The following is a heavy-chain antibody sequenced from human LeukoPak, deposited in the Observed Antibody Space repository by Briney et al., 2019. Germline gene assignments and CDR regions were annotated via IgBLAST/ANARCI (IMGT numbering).Heavy chain of an antibody. J-gene: IGHJ4*02. CDR1: GFTFSSYW. V-gene: IGHV3-74*01. CDR2: INSDGSST. D-gene: IGHD5-18*01. CDR3: ARDSRSYGLHGFDY. Sequence: GGSLRLSCAASGFTFSSYWMHWVRQAPGEGLVWVSRINSDGSSTSYADSEKGRFTISRDNAKNTLYLQMNSLRAEDTAVYYCARDSRSYGLHGFDYWGQGTLVTVSS.